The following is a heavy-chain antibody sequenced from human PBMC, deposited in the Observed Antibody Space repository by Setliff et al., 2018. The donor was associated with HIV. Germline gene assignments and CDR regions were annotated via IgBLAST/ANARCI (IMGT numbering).Heavy chain of an antibody. V-gene: IGHV1-24*01. CDR3: ATDNREGVGTPYYFDY. CDR1: GYTLTKLS. J-gene: IGHJ4*02. Sequence: ASVKVSCKVSGYTLTKLSMHWVRQAPEKGLEWMGGFDPELGETFFAQNSRGRLTMTQDTSTDTAYMELTSLRSDDTAMYYCATDNREGVGTPYYFDYWGQGTQVTVSS. CDR2: FDPELGET. D-gene: IGHD1-26*01.